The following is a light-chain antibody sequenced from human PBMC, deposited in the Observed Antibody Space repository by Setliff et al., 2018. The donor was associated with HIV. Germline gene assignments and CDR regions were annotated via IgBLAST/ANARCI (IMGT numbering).Light chain of an antibody. CDR3: QSYDSSLSAYV. J-gene: IGLJ1*01. V-gene: IGLV1-40*01. CDR1: SSNIGAGFD. Sequence: QSVLTQPPSVSGAPGQRVTISCTGSSSNIGAGFDVHWYQQLPGTAPKLLIYNSINRPSGVPDRFSGSKSGPSASLAITGLQAEDEADYYCQSYDSSLSAYVFGPGTKVTVL. CDR2: NSI.